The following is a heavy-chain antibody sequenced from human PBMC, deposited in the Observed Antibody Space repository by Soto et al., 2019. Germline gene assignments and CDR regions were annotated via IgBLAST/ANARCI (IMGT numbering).Heavy chain of an antibody. D-gene: IGHD6-6*01. V-gene: IGHV4-39*01. CDR1: GGSISSSSYY. Sequence: QLQLQESGPGLVKPSETLSLTCTVSGGSISSSSYYWGWIRQPPGKGLECIGNIYYDGNTYYNPSLKSRVTISVDTSKNQFSLTLSSVTAADTAVYYCARSSIAPRLFMYPFDYWGQGTLVTVSS. CDR3: ARSSIAPRLFMYPFDY. CDR2: IYYDGNT. J-gene: IGHJ4*02.